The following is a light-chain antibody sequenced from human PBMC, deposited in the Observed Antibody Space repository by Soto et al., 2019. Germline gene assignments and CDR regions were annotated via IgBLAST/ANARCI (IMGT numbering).Light chain of an antibody. Sequence: DIQMTQSPSSLSASVGDRVTITCQASQDISNYLNWYQQKPGKAPKLLIYDASNVETEVPSRFSGSGSGTDFTLTISSLQAEDIATYYCQQYDNLRLTFGGGTKVEIK. V-gene: IGKV1-33*01. CDR2: DAS. J-gene: IGKJ4*01. CDR1: QDISNY. CDR3: QQYDNLRLT.